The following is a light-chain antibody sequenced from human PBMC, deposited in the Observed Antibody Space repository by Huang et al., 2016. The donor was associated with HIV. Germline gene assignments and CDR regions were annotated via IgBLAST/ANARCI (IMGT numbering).Light chain of an antibody. V-gene: IGKV1-39*01. Sequence: DIQMTQSPSSLSASVGDRVTITCRASQSISNYLNWYKQKVGKAPKLLINAASSLQSGVPSMLSGSGSGTDFTLTISSLQPEDFATYYCQQSYSTPRTFGQGTKLEIK. J-gene: IGKJ2*01. CDR3: QQSYSTPRT. CDR2: AAS. CDR1: QSISNY.